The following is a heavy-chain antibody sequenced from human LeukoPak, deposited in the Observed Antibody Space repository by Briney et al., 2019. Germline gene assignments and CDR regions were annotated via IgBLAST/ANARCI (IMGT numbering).Heavy chain of an antibody. CDR1: GFTFSRYS. CDR3: ARTTGFGDFDY. J-gene: IGHJ4*02. D-gene: IGHD1-1*01. Sequence: GGSLRLSCAASGFTFSRYSMNWVRQAPGKGLEWVSSISFNSSYIYYTASVKGRFTISRDNAKSPLSLQMNSLRAEDTAVYYCARTTGFGDFDYWGQGTLVTVSS. V-gene: IGHV3-21*01. CDR2: ISFNSSYI.